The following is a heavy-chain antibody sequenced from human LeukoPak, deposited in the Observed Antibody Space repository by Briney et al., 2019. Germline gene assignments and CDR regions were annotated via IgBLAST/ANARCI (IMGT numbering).Heavy chain of an antibody. CDR2: ISGSGGST. J-gene: IGHJ4*02. D-gene: IGHD3-22*01. Sequence: RGSLRLSCAASGFTFSSYAMSWVRQAPGKGLEWVSAISGSGGSTYYADSVKGRFTISRDNSKNTLYLQMNSLRAEDTAVYYCAKTPSAAYYYDSSGYYHDYWGQGTLVTVSS. V-gene: IGHV3-23*01. CDR3: AKTPSAAYYYDSSGYYHDY. CDR1: GFTFSSYA.